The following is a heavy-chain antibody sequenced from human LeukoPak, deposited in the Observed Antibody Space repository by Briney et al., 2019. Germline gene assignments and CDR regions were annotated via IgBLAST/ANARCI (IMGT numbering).Heavy chain of an antibody. CDR3: ARGPYSSSYNWFDP. D-gene: IGHD6-13*01. CDR2: MNPNSGNT. V-gene: IGHV1-8*01. J-gene: IGHJ5*02. CDR1: GYTFTSYD. Sequence: GASVNVSCKASGYTFTSYDINLVRQATGQGLEWMGWMNPNSGNTGYAQKFQGRVTMTRNTSISTAYMELSSLRSEDTAVYYCARGPYSSSYNWFDPWGQGTLVTVSS.